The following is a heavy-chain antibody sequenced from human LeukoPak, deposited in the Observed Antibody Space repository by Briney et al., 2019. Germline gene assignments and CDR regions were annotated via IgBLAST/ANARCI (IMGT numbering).Heavy chain of an antibody. Sequence: GASVKVSCNTSGYSFTSYGITWVRQAPGHGLEWMGWISTYNGKTNYAQKFQGRVTLTTDTSTSTAYMEVTSLRSDDTAVYYCARGVPVERRFDYWGQGTLVTVSS. CDR3: ARGVPVERRFDY. D-gene: IGHD1-1*01. J-gene: IGHJ4*02. CDR1: GYSFTSYG. V-gene: IGHV1-18*01. CDR2: ISTYNGKT.